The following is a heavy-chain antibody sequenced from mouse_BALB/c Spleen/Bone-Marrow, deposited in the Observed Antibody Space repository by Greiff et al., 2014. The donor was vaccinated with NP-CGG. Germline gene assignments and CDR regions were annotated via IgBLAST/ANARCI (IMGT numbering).Heavy chain of an antibody. CDR1: GFTFTDYY. CDR3: ARDEYGRGY. Sequence: EVKLEESGGGLVQPGGSLRLSCATSGFTFTDYYMSWVRQPPGKALEWLGFIRNKPNGYTTEYSASVKGRFTISRDNSQSILYLQMNTLRAEDSATYYCARDEYGRGYWGQGTTLTVST. V-gene: IGHV7-3*02. CDR2: IRNKPNGYTT. D-gene: IGHD1-1*01. J-gene: IGHJ2*01.